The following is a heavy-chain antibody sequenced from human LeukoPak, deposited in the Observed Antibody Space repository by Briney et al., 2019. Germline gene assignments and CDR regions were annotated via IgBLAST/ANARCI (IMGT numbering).Heavy chain of an antibody. CDR3: ARGGPSGWSNPPLDLYYFDY. Sequence: ASVKVSCKTSAYTFTNYYLHWVRQAPGQGLEWMGIINPSGGSTKSAQKFQGRVTMTRDTSTSTVYMDLSNLRSEDTAVYYCARGGPSGWSNPPLDLYYFDYWGQGTLVTVSS. J-gene: IGHJ4*02. CDR1: AYTFTNYY. V-gene: IGHV1-46*01. D-gene: IGHD6-19*01. CDR2: INPSGGST.